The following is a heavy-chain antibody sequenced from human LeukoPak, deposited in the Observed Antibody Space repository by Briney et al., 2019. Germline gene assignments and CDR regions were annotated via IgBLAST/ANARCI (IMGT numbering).Heavy chain of an antibody. CDR3: AKVKSWPDCLDY. D-gene: IGHD2-21*01. CDR2: ISGSGGST. CDR1: GFTFISYA. J-gene: IGHJ4*02. Sequence: PGGSVRLSCAASGFTFISYAMSWVRQAPGKGLEWVSAISGSGGSTYYADSVKGRFTISRDNSKNTLYLQMNSLRAEDTAVYYCAKVKSWPDCLDYWGQGTLVTVSS. V-gene: IGHV3-23*01.